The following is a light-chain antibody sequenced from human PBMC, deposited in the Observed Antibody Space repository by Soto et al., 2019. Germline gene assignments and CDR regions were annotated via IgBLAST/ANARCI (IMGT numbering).Light chain of an antibody. V-gene: IGKV1-27*01. J-gene: IGKJ1*01. Sequence: DIQMTQSPSSLSASVGDRVTITCRASQGIGSYLAWYQQKPGKVPKVLIYSASTLQSGVPSRFSGSGSGTDFTLTISSLQPEDVATYYCQKYDSAPETFCQGTKVEI. CDR2: SAS. CDR3: QKYDSAPET. CDR1: QGIGSY.